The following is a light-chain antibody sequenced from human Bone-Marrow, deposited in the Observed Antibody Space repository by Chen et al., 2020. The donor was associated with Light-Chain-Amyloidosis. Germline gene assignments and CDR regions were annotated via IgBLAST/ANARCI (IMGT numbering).Light chain of an antibody. CDR3: QSAYSSSTYEVV. V-gene: IGLV3-25*03. CDR1: DLPTKY. Sequence: YELTQPPSVSVSPGQTARITCSGDDLPTKYAYWYQQKPGKAPVLVIHRETERPSGISERFSGSISGTTATLTISGVQAEDEADYHCQSAYSSSTYEVVFGGGTKLTVL. CDR2: RET. J-gene: IGLJ2*01.